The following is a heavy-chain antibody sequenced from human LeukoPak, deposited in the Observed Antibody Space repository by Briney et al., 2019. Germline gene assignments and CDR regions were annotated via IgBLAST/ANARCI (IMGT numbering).Heavy chain of an antibody. D-gene: IGHD1-26*01. J-gene: IGHJ4*02. CDR1: GGSISSSSYY. Sequence: SETLSLTCTVSGGSISSSSYYWGWIRQPPGKGLEWIGSIYHSGSTYYNPSLKSRVTISVDTSKNQFSLKLSSVTAADTAVYYCARIWEQGADYWGQGTLVTVSS. CDR2: IYHSGST. V-gene: IGHV4-39*07. CDR3: ARIWEQGADY.